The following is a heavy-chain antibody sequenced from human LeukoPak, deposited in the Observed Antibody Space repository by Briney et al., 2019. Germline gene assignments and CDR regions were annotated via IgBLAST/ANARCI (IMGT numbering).Heavy chain of an antibody. J-gene: IGHJ4*02. CDR2: VNGNGDGT. Sequence: GGSRRLSCATSGFTFNNYVMSGGRQAPGTGLEWVSGVNGNGDGTYYAGSVKGRFTIFRDNTKNTLYLLIKSLRAENTAVYYCAKGLYSGTIPFDYWGQGTLVTVSS. V-gene: IGHV3-23*01. D-gene: IGHD1-26*01. CDR3: AKGLYSGTIPFDY. CDR1: GFTFNNYV.